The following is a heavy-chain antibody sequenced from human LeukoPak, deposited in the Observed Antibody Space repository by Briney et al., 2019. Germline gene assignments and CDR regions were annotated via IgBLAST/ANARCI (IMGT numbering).Heavy chain of an antibody. CDR1: GYSFTSYW. D-gene: IGHD3-22*01. CDR2: IYPGDSDT. V-gene: IGHV5-51*01. CDR3: ARHRYYYDSSGYYSGVYCFDY. J-gene: IGHJ4*02. Sequence: LGESLKISCKGSGYSFTSYWIGWVRQMPGKGLEWMGIIYPGDSDTRYSPSFQGQVTISADESISTAYLQWSSLKASDTAMYYCARHRYYYDSSGYYSGVYCFDYWGQGTLVTVSS.